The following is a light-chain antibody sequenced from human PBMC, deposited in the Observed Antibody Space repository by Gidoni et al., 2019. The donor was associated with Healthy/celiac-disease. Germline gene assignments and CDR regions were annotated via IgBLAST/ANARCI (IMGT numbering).Light chain of an antibody. Sequence: EIVMTQSPATLSVSPGERATLSCRASLSVGSNLAWYQQKPGQAPRLLIYGASTRATGIPARFSGSGSGTEFTLTISSLQSEDFAVYYCQQYNNWPPRYTFGQGTKLEIK. V-gene: IGKV3-15*01. CDR3: QQYNNWPPRYT. J-gene: IGKJ2*01. CDR2: GAS. CDR1: LSVGSN.